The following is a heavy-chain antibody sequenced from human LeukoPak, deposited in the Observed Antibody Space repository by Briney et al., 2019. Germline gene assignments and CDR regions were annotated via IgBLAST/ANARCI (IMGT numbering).Heavy chain of an antibody. V-gene: IGHV4-59*01. Sequence: SETLSLTCTVSDDSISDYYRGWIRQPPGKGLEWIGYIYYSGSSNYNPSLKSRVTISVDTSKNQFSLKLSSVTAADTAVYYCARDERSWFDPWGQGTLVTVSS. CDR3: ARDERSWFDP. CDR1: DDSISDYY. CDR2: IYYSGSS. J-gene: IGHJ5*02.